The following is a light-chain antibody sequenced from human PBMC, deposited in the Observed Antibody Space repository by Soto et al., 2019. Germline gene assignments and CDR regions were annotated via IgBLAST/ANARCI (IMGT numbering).Light chain of an antibody. Sequence: DIHMPQSPSTLSASGGDRVTITCRASQSISSWLAWYQQKPGKAPKLLIYKASSLESGVPSRFSGSGSGTEFTLTISSLQPDDFATYYCQQYNSYSKTFGQGTKVDIK. CDR3: QQYNSYSKT. CDR2: KAS. V-gene: IGKV1-5*03. CDR1: QSISSW. J-gene: IGKJ1*01.